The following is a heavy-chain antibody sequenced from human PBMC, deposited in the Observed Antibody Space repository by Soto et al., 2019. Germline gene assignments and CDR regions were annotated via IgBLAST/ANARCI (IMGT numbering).Heavy chain of an antibody. CDR3: VRDHLWAFDY. CDR1: GFTFSSYS. D-gene: IGHD1-26*01. Sequence: EVQLVESGGGLAQPVGSLRLSCVASGFTFSSYSINWIRQAPGKGPEWVSWISPAGNSVDYTDSVKGRFTISRDNDENSLYLEMNSLRDEYTAVYYCVRDHLWAFDYWGQGTLVPVSS. CDR2: ISPAGNSV. V-gene: IGHV3-48*02. J-gene: IGHJ4*02.